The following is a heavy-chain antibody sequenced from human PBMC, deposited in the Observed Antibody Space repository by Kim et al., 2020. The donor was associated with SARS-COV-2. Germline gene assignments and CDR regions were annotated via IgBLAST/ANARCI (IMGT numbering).Heavy chain of an antibody. D-gene: IGHD3-10*01. CDR3: ARGGLSSVPYYL. V-gene: IGHV4-4*07. CDR2: ISPSGSP. Sequence: SETLSLTCTVSGAFISGSYWSWIRQPAGEGLEWIGRISPSGSPNYNHSLKIRVTMSADMSKNQFSLKVNSVTAADTAVHSCARGGLSSVPYYLCGQAIL. J-gene: IGHJ4*02. CDR1: GAFISGSY.